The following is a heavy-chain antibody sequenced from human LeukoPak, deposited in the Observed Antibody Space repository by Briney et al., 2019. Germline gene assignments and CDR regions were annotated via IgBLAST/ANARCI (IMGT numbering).Heavy chain of an antibody. V-gene: IGHV4-59*08. CDR3: ARRDSSSWEWYFDL. CDR2: IYYSGST. D-gene: IGHD6-13*01. J-gene: IGHJ2*01. Sequence: SETLSLTCTVSGGSISSYYWSWIRQPPGKGLEWIGYIYYSGSTNYNPSLKSRVTISVDTSKNQFSLKLSSVTAADTAVYCCARRDSSSWEWYFDLWGRGTLVTVSS. CDR1: GGSISSYY.